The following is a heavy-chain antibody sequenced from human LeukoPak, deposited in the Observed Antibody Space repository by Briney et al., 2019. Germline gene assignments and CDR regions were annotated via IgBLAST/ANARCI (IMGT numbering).Heavy chain of an antibody. V-gene: IGHV4-59*01. J-gene: IGHJ3*02. CDR3: ARGIYSSDAFDI. CDR2: IYYSGST. D-gene: IGHD6-13*01. Sequence: SETLSFTCTVSGGSISSYYWNWIRQPPGKGLEWIGYIYYSGSTNYNPSLKSRVTMSIGTSKNQFSLKLSSVTAADTAVYYCARGIYSSDAFDIWGQGTMVTVSS. CDR1: GGSISSYY.